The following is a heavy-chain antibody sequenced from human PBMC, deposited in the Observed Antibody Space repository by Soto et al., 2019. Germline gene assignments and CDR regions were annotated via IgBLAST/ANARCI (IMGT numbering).Heavy chain of an antibody. CDR2: IYYSGST. CDR3: ARVHNWNRNFDY. J-gene: IGHJ4*02. Sequence: SETLSLTCTVASGSISSYYWSWIRQPPGKGLEWIGYIYYSGSTNYNPSLKSRVTISVDTSKNQFSLKLSSVTAADTAVYYCARVHNWNRNFDYWGQVTRVTVSS. D-gene: IGHD1-20*01. CDR1: SGSISSYY. V-gene: IGHV4-59*01.